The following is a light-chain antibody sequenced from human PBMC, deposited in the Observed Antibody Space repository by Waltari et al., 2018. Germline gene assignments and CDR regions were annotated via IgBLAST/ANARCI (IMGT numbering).Light chain of an antibody. V-gene: IGKV1-5*03. Sequence: DIQMTQSPSSLSASVGDRVTITCRASQGISSWLAWYQQKPGKATNLLIYKASSLQIGVPSRFSGSGSGTDFTLTISALQPEDVATYYCQQYTSVLTFGGGTKVEIK. J-gene: IGKJ4*01. CDR2: KAS. CDR1: QGISSW. CDR3: QQYTSVLT.